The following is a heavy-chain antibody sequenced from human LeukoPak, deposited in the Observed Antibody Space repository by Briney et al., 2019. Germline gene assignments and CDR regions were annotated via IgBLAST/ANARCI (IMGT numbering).Heavy chain of an antibody. CDR2: IYYSGST. CDR1: GGSISSGGYY. D-gene: IGHD3-22*01. J-gene: IGHJ3*02. Sequence: SETLSLTCTGSGGSISSGGYYWSWIRQHPGKGLEWIGYIYYSGSTYYNPSLKSRVTISVDTSKNQFSLKLSSVTAADTAVYYCARVRSSSGSDAFDIWGQGTMVTVSS. CDR3: ARVRSSSGSDAFDI. V-gene: IGHV4-31*03.